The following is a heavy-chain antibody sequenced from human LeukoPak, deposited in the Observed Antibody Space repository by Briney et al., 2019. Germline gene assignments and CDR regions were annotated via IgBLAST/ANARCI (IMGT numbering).Heavy chain of an antibody. D-gene: IGHD3-10*01. V-gene: IGHV4-59*06. CDR2: IYYSGST. CDR1: GGSISSYY. J-gene: IGHJ3*02. CDR3: ARDTVLLGAFDI. Sequence: SETLSLTCTVSGGSISSYYWSWIRQHPGKGLEWIGYIYYSGSTYYNPSLKSRVTISVDTSKNQFSLKLSSVTAADTAVYYCARDTVLLGAFDIWGQGTMVTVSS.